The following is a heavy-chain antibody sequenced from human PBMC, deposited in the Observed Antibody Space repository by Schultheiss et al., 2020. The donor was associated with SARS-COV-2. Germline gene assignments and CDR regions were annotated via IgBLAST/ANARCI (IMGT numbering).Heavy chain of an antibody. CDR1: GFTFDDYA. CDR2: ISGSSSYI. J-gene: IGHJ4*02. CDR3: AKEDSRSWRNFDY. V-gene: IGHV3-21*04. D-gene: IGHD6-13*01. Sequence: GGSLRLSCAASGFTFDDYAIHWVRQAPGKGLEWVSAISGSSSYIYYADSVKGRFTISRDNAKNTLYLQMNSLRAEDTAVYYCAKEDSRSWRNFDYWGQGTLVTVSS.